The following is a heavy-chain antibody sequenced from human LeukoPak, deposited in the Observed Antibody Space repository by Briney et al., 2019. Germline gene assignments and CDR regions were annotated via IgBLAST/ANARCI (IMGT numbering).Heavy chain of an antibody. J-gene: IGHJ4*02. CDR3: ARQGYDFWSGYYIDY. V-gene: IGHV4-38-2*01. CDR2: IYHSGST. Sequence: PSETLSLTCAVSGYSISSGYYWGWIRQPPGKGLEWIGSIYHSGSTYYNPSLKSRVTISVDTSKSQFSLKLSSVTAADTAVYYCARQGYDFWSGYYIDYWGQGTLVTVSS. D-gene: IGHD3-3*01. CDR1: GYSISSGYY.